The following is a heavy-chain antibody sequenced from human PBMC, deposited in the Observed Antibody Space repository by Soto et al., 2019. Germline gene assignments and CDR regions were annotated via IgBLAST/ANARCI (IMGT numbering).Heavy chain of an antibody. CDR3: ARDRSIFGVAIKEEWFDP. V-gene: IGHV1-18*01. Sequence: GASVKVSCKASGYTFTSYGISWVRQAPGQGLEWMGWISAYNGNTNYAQKLQGRVTMTTDTSTSTAYMELRSLRSDDTAVYYCARDRSIFGVAIKEEWFDPLGQGTLVTVS. J-gene: IGHJ5*02. CDR2: ISAYNGNT. CDR1: GYTFTSYG. D-gene: IGHD3-3*01.